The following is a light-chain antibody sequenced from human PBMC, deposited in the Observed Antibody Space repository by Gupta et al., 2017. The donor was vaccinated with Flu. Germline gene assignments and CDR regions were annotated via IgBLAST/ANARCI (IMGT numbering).Light chain of an antibody. V-gene: IGLV4-69*01. J-gene: IGLJ3*02. CDR3: QNWGTGIRV. Sequence: KTTSTMRSRYSSDASEWHQQQPEKAPTYLMQLNSDGSNSTGDGPPDRFSGSSSGAEGYLTIARLQSEDAADYYCQNWGTGIRVFGGGTKLTVL. CDR2: LNSDGSN. CDR1: SRYSSDA.